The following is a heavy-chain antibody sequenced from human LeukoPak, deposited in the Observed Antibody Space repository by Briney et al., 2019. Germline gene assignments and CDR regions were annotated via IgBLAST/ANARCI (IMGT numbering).Heavy chain of an antibody. CDR1: GYTFTSYG. J-gene: IGHJ4*02. D-gene: IGHD6-13*01. V-gene: IGHV1-18*01. Sequence: ASVKVSCKASGYTFTSYGISWVRQAPGQGLEWMGWISAYNGNTNYAQKLQGRVTMTTDTSTSTAYMELRSLKSDDTAVYYCARDMRYSSSWYLNIPTQYYFDYWGQGTLVTVSS. CDR2: ISAYNGNT. CDR3: ARDMRYSSSWYLNIPTQYYFDY.